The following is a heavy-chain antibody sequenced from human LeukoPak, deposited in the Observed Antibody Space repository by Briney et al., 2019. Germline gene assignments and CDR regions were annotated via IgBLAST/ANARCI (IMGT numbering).Heavy chain of an antibody. CDR2: MNPNSGNA. CDR3: ARALRVGRYSADY. J-gene: IGHJ4*02. CDR1: GGTFISYA. Sequence: ASVKVSCKASGGTFISYAISWVRQAPGQGLEWMGWMNPNSGNAGSAQRFQGRVTMTRNTSISTAYMELSSLRSEDTAVYYCARALRVGRYSADYWGQGTLVTVSS. D-gene: IGHD2-15*01. V-gene: IGHV1-8*02.